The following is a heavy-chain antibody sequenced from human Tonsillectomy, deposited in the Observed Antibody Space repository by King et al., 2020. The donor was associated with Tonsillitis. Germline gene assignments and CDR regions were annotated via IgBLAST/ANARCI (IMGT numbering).Heavy chain of an antibody. Sequence: VQLQESGPGLVKPSETLSLTCVVSCSSIRSGYYWGWIRQPPGKGLEGIGSIYQSGNTYYNPSLKSRVTMSLDTSQNQFSLNLTSVTAADTAVYYCARSSSWPATNWFDPWGHGSLVTASS. CDR2: IYQSGNT. J-gene: IGHJ5*02. CDR1: CSSIRSGYY. V-gene: IGHV4-38-2*01. D-gene: IGHD2-15*01. CDR3: ARSSSWPATNWFDP.